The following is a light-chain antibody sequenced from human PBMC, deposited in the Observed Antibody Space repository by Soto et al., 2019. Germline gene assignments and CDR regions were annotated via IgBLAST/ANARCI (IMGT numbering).Light chain of an antibody. CDR2: GNS. V-gene: IGLV1-40*01. CDR3: HSYDSSLSGWV. CDR1: SSNIGPGYD. J-gene: IGLJ3*02. Sequence: QSVLTQPPSVSGAPGQRVTISCTGSSSNIGPGYDVHWYQQLPGTAPKLLISGNSTRPSGVPDRFSGSKSGTSASLAITGLQAEDEADYYCHSYDSSLSGWVFGGGTKLTVL.